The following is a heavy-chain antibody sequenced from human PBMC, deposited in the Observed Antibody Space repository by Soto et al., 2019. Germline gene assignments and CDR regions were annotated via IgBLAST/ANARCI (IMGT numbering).Heavy chain of an antibody. J-gene: IGHJ3*01. CDR3: SIGSWSAETFDV. CDR1: GGTFNTYT. D-gene: IGHD2-2*01. V-gene: IGHV1-69*02. CDR2: IIPMLTVT. Sequence: QVHLIQSGAEVKKPGSSVKVSCKAAGGTFNTYTLFWLRQAPGHGLEWMGRIIPMLTVTNSAQKFQGRLTLTADKSTGTAFMELTSLRSDDTAVYYCSIGSWSAETFDVWGQGTMVTVSS.